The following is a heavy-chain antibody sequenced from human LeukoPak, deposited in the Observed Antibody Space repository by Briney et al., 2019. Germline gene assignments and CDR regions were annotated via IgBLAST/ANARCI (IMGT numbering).Heavy chain of an antibody. D-gene: IGHD1-1*01. Sequence: SETLSLTCAVSGGSISSYYWSWIRQPAGKGLEWIGRIYTSGSTNDNPSLTSRVTISVDTSKNQFSLKLRSVTAADTAVYYCAEKRRGRGYNYGEPDYGGQGTPVTLP. CDR3: AEKRRGRGYNYGEPDY. V-gene: IGHV4-4*07. J-gene: IGHJ4*03. CDR2: IYTSGST. CDR1: GGSISSYY.